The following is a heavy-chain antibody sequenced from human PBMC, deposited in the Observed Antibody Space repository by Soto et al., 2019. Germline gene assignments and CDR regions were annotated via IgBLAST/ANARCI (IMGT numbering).Heavy chain of an antibody. J-gene: IGHJ5*02. CDR3: ARDLYETVPDA. CDR2: ISSSSSSK. Sequence: GGSLRLSCAASRFTFSKYRMNWVRQAPGKGLEWVSYISSSSSSKFYADSVKDRFTISRDNAKSLLYLQMNSLRAEDTAVYYCARDLYETVPDAWGQGTLVTVSS. D-gene: IGHD2-2*02. CDR1: RFTFSKYR. V-gene: IGHV3-21*06.